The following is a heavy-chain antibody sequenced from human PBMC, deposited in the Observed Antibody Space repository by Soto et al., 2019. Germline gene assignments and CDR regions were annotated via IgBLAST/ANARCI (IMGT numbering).Heavy chain of an antibody. Sequence: PGESLKISCKGSGYSFTNYWIGWVRQMPGKGLEWMGIIYPDDSDTRYSPSFQGQVTISADKSITTAYLQWSSLKASHTAMYYCASPYSSGWMFVSWGHGTLVTVSS. J-gene: IGHJ4*01. CDR2: IYPDDSDT. CDR3: ASPYSSGWMFVS. CDR1: GYSFTNYW. V-gene: IGHV5-51*01. D-gene: IGHD6-19*01.